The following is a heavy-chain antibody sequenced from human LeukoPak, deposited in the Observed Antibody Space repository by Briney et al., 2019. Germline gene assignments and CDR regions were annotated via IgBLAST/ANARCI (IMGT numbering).Heavy chain of an antibody. V-gene: IGHV3-30*18. D-gene: IGHD6-13*01. J-gene: IGHJ4*02. Sequence: PGGSLRLSCAASGFTFSSYGMHWVRQAPAKGLEWVAVISYDGSNKYYADSVKGRFTISRDNSKNTLYLQMNSLRAEDTAVYYCAKDGTSWYEVNYWGQGTLVTVSS. CDR3: AKDGTSWYEVNY. CDR1: GFTFSSYG. CDR2: ISYDGSNK.